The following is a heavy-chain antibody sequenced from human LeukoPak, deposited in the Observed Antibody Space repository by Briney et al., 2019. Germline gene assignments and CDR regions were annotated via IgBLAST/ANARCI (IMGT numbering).Heavy chain of an antibody. J-gene: IGHJ6*03. D-gene: IGHD6-6*01. V-gene: IGHV1-18*01. Sequence: ASVKVSCKASGYTFTSYGISWVRRAPGQGLEWMGWISAYNGNTNYAQKLQGRVTMTTDTSTSTAYMELRSLRSDDTAVYYCARVRYSSSRSPSYYYYYMDVWGKGTTVTVSS. CDR3: ARVRYSSSRSPSYYYYYMDV. CDR2: ISAYNGNT. CDR1: GYTFTSYG.